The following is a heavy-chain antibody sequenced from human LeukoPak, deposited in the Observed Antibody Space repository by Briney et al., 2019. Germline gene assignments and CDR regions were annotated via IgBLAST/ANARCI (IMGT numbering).Heavy chain of an antibody. Sequence: SETLSLTCTVSGYSISSGYYWGWIRQPPGKGLEWIGSGSTYYNPSLKSRVTISVDTSKNQFSLKLSSVTAADTAVYFCASPRGDDSGSYYTWYFHHWGQGILVTVSS. CDR1: GYSISSGYY. CDR3: ASPRGDDSGSYYTWYFHH. J-gene: IGHJ1*01. D-gene: IGHD3-22*01. CDR2: SGST. V-gene: IGHV4-38-2*02.